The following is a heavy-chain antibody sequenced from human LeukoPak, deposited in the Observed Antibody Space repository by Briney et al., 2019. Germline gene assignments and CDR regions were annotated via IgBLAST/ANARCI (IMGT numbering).Heavy chain of an antibody. V-gene: IGHV3-23*01. J-gene: IGHJ4*02. CDR2: ISGSGGNT. CDR1: GFTHNSYS. Sequence: GGSVRLFCAASGFTHNSYSMIWVRQAPGKGLEWVSAISGSGGNTYYADSVKGRFTMSRDNSKNTLYLQMNSLRAEDTAVYFCARAVSGSHSYQGGDYWGQGTLVTVST. CDR3: ARAVSGSHSYQGGDY. D-gene: IGHD3-16*02.